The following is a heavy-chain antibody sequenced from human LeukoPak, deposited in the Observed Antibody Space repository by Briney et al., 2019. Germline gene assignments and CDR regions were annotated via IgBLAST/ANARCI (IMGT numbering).Heavy chain of an antibody. Sequence: SETLSLTCTVSGGSISSYYWSWIRPPAGKGLERIGRIYTSGSTNYNPSLKSRVTMSVDTSKNQFSLKLSSVTAADTAVYYCARGARDILTGYYEYYFDYWGQGTLVTVSS. CDR1: GGSISSYY. V-gene: IGHV4-4*07. CDR3: ARGARDILTGYYEYYFDY. J-gene: IGHJ4*02. D-gene: IGHD3-9*01. CDR2: IYTSGST.